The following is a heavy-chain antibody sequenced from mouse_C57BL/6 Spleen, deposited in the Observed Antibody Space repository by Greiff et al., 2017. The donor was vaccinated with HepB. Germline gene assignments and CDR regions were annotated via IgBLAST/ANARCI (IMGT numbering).Heavy chain of an antibody. CDR2: INPSSGYT. V-gene: IGHV1-4*01. D-gene: IGHD1-1*01. J-gene: IGHJ2*01. Sequence: QVQLKQSGAELARPGASVKMSCKASGYTFTSYTMHWVKQRPGQGLEWIGYINPSSGYTKYNQKFKDKATLTADKSSSTAYMQLSSLTSEDYAVYYCARSILLRYPDYGGQGTTLTVSS. CDR1: GYTFTSYT. CDR3: ARSILLRYPDY.